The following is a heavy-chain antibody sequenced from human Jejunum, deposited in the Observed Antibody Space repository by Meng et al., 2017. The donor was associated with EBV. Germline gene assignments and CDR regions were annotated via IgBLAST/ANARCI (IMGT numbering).Heavy chain of an antibody. J-gene: IGHJ4*02. V-gene: IGHV4-4*02. CDR1: GDPIDSRNW. CDR3: VRGGDYCLVY. Sequence: VRLQVSGPGLVQPSWTLSLPCAASGDPIDSRNWWSWVRQSPERGLEWIGEIYYSGSTNYNPSLKSRVTILVDRSENHFSLHLSSVTAADTAVYYCVRGGDYCLVYWGQGTLVTVSS. D-gene: IGHD2-21*02. CDR2: IYYSGST.